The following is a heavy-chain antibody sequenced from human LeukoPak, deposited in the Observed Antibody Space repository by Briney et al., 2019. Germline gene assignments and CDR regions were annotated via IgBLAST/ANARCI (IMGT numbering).Heavy chain of an antibody. J-gene: IGHJ4*02. V-gene: IGHV1-2*02. D-gene: IGHD6-13*01. CDR2: INPNSGGT. CDR1: GYTFTGYY. CDR3: ARVRIAAAGPTEGYFDY. Sequence: VASVKVSCKASGYTFTGYYMHWVRQAPGQGLEWMGWINPNSGGTNYAQKFQGRVTMTRDTSISTAYMELSRLRSDDTAVYYCARVRIAAAGPTEGYFDYWGQGTLVTVSS.